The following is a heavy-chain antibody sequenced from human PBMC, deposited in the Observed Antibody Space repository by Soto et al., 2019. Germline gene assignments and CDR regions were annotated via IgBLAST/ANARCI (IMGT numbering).Heavy chain of an antibody. Sequence: GGSLRLSCAASGFTFSTYAMTWVRQAPGKGLEWVSAISGSGGSTYYADSVKGRFTISRDNSKNTLFLQMRSLRAEDTAIYYCGKDPYDSSGYYSSYWGQGTLVTVSS. D-gene: IGHD3-22*01. V-gene: IGHV3-23*01. J-gene: IGHJ4*02. CDR1: GFTFSTYA. CDR2: ISGSGGST. CDR3: GKDPYDSSGYYSSY.